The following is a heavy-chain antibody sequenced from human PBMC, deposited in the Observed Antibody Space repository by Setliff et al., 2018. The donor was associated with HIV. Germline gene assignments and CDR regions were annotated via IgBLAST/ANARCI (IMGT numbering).Heavy chain of an antibody. Sequence: SETLSLTCTVSDGSISSHYWSWIRQPPGKGLEWIGYVDYSGDTEYNPSLQSRATISRDPSKSQVSLNLNSATAADTAVYYCTRGPGGTVPKPLEAFDVWGRGAVVTVSS. CDR1: DGSISSHY. CDR3: TRGPGGTVPKPLEAFDV. J-gene: IGHJ3*01. D-gene: IGHD1-7*01. V-gene: IGHV4-59*11. CDR2: VDYSGDT.